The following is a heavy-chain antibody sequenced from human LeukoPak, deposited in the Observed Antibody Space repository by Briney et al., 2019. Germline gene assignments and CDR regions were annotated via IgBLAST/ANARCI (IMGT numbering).Heavy chain of an antibody. D-gene: IGHD3-9*01. J-gene: IGHJ3*02. Sequence: SETLSLTCTVSGGSITGYHWSWIRQPPGKGLEWIGYIYYSGSTNYNPSLKSRVTISVDTSKNQFSLKLSSVAAADTAVYYCAREHYDILTGLYIDALDIWGPGTRVTVSS. CDR3: AREHYDILTGLYIDALDI. V-gene: IGHV4-59*01. CDR2: IYYSGST. CDR1: GGSITGYH.